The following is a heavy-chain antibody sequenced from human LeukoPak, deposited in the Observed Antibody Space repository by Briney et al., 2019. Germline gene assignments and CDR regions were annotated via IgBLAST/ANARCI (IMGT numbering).Heavy chain of an antibody. J-gene: IGHJ6*03. CDR2: ISYDGSNK. D-gene: IGHD6-13*01. CDR3: ARDYSAAADVYYYYYMDV. Sequence: GGSLRLSCAASGFTFSSYGMHWVRQAPGKGLEWVAVISYDGSNKYYADSVKGRFTISRDNSKNTLYLQMNSLRAEDTAVCYCARDYSAAADVYYYYYMDVWGKGTTVTVSS. V-gene: IGHV3-30*03. CDR1: GFTFSSYG.